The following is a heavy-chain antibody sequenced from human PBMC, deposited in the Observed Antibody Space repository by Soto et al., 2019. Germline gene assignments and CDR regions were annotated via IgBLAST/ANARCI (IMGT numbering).Heavy chain of an antibody. J-gene: IGHJ3*02. V-gene: IGHV4-39*01. D-gene: IGHD5-12*01. Sequence: SETLSLTCTVSGGSISSSSYYWGWIRQPPGKGLEWIGSFYYSGSTYYNPSLKSRVTISVDTSKNQFSLKLSSVTAADTAVYYCARQSGSYDAFDIWGQGTMVTVSS. CDR3: ARQSGSYDAFDI. CDR2: FYYSGST. CDR1: GGSISSSSYY.